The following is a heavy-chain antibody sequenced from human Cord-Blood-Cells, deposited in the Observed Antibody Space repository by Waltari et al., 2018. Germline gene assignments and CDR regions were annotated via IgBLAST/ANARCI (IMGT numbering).Heavy chain of an antibody. CDR1: GSTLTEFS. CDR2: FDPEDGET. CDR3: ATDQAHIELVPGALFDP. J-gene: IGHJ5*02. V-gene: IGHV1-24*01. Sequence: QVQLVQSGAEVKKPGASVKDSCKVSGSTLTEFSMHWVRQAPGKGLEWMGGFDPEDGETIYAQKFQGRVTMTEDTSTDTAYMELSSLRSEDTAVYYCATDQAHIELVPGALFDPWGQGTLVTVSS. D-gene: IGHD3-10*01.